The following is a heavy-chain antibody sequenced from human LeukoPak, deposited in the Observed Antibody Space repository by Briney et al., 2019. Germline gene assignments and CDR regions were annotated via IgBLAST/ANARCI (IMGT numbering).Heavy chain of an antibody. J-gene: IGHJ4*02. D-gene: IGHD3-22*01. CDR3: ARALLDSSGYYLLDY. CDR2: IFHSGNT. V-gene: IGHV4-4*02. CDR1: GDSISNNDW. Sequence: SETLSLTCAVSGDSISNNDWWSWVRQPPGKGLEWIGEIFHSGNTNYNPSLKSRVSMSVDKSKNQFSLNLISVTAADTAVYYCARALLDSSGYYLLDYWGQRTLVTVSS.